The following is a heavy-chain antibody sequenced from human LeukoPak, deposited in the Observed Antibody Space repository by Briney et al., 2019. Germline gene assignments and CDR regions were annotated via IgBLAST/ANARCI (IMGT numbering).Heavy chain of an antibody. D-gene: IGHD2-8*01. CDR1: GYTFTGYY. CDR3: ARDRSMVRFDY. V-gene: IGHV1-2*02. J-gene: IGHJ4*02. CDR2: INPNSGDT. Sequence: ASVKVSCKASGYTFTGYYMHWVRQAPGQGLEWMGWINPNSGDTNSAQNFQGRVTMTRDTSISTAYMELSSLRSDDTAVYYCARDRSMVRFDYWGQGTTVTVSS.